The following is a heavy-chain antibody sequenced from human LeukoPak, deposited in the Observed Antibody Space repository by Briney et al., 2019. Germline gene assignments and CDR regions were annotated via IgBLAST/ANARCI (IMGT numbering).Heavy chain of an antibody. Sequence: SSETLSLTCAVYGGPFSGYYWSWIRQPPGKGLEWIGEINHSGSTNYNPSLKSRVTISVDTSKNQFSLKLSSVTAADTAVYYCARDLGFRETGTYFDPWGQGTLVTVSS. V-gene: IGHV4-34*01. CDR1: GGPFSGYY. J-gene: IGHJ5*02. CDR2: INHSGST. CDR3: ARDLGFRETGTYFDP. D-gene: IGHD1-1*01.